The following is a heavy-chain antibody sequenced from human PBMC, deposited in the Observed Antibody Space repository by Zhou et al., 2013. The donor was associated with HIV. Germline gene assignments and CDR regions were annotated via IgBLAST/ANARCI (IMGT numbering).Heavy chain of an antibody. CDR2: INPSGGST. J-gene: IGHJ3*02. Sequence: QVQLVQSGAEVKKPGASVKVSCKASGYTFTSYYMHWVRQAPGQGLEWMGIINPSGGSTSYAQKFQGRVTMTRDTSTSTVYMELSSLRSEDTAVYYCAKGGRYDSTSLGAFDIWGQGTMVTVSS. V-gene: IGHV1-46*01. D-gene: IGHD3-22*01. CDR1: GYTFTSYY. CDR3: AKGGRYDSTSLGAFDI.